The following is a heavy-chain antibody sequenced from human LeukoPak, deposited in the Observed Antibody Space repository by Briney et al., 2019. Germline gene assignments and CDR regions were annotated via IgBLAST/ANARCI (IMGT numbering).Heavy chain of an antibody. CDR3: ARTGYQLHYDILTGYSNYYFDL. Sequence: PGGSLRLSCAASGFTFSNYHLNWVRQAPGKGLEWVSYISSSSITIYYADSVKGRFTISRDNAKNSLYLQMNSLRAEDTAVYYCARTGYQLHYDILTGYSNYYFDLWGRGTLVTVSS. CDR2: ISSSSITI. V-gene: IGHV3-48*01. D-gene: IGHD3-9*01. J-gene: IGHJ2*01. CDR1: GFTFSNYH.